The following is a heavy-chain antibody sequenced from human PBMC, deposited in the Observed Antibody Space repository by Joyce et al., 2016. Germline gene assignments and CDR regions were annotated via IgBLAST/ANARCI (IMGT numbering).Heavy chain of an antibody. J-gene: IGHJ2*01. CDR2: VEHDENNI. V-gene: IGHV3-7*01. CDR1: QFTFSNAG. Sequence: EEQLVESGGGLVQPGGSLRLSCVASQFTFSNAGMSWVRQAPGKGLEWLANVEHDENNIFYADSVRGRFTASRDNAMKSLYLQMNSLRADDTAVYYCARLVFLTGDRYFDLWGRGTLVTVSS. D-gene: IGHD3-9*01. CDR3: ARLVFLTGDRYFDL.